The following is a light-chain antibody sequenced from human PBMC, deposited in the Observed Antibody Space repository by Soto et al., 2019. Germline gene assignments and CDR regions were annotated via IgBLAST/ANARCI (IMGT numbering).Light chain of an antibody. CDR3: QQYNSYYT. V-gene: IGKV1-5*03. J-gene: IGKJ2*01. Sequence: DIQMTQSPSTLSASVGDRVTITCRASQSISSWLAWYQQKPGKAPKLLIYKASSLESGVPSRFSGCGSGTEFTLTISSLQPDDFATYSCQQYNSYYTFGQGTKLEIK. CDR1: QSISSW. CDR2: KAS.